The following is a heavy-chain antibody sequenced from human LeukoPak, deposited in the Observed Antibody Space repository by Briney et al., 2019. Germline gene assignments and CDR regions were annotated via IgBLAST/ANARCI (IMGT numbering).Heavy chain of an antibody. V-gene: IGHV3-48*03. J-gene: IGHJ2*01. CDR1: GFTFSTYE. Sequence: QPGGSLRLSCAASGFTFSTYEMNWVRQAPGRGLEWVSTISGSGANILYPDSLKGRFSISRDNAQKSLNLQMNSLRADDTAVYYCARRRSRYFDLWGRGTLVTVSS. CDR3: ARRRSRYFDL. CDR2: ISGSGANI.